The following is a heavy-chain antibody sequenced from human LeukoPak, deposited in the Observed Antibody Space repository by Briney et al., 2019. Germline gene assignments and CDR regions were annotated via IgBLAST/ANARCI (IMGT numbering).Heavy chain of an antibody. CDR3: ARALDCTNGVCFGDDAFDI. CDR1: GGTSSSYT. D-gene: IGHD2-8*01. CDR2: IIPIDGVE. V-gene: IGHV1-69*02. Sequence: ASVKVSCKASGGTSSSYTISWVRQAPGQGLEWMGRIIPIDGVENCAQKFQGRVTITADKLTSTAYMELSSLRSEDTAVYYCARALDCTNGVCFGDDAFDIWGQGTMVTVSS. J-gene: IGHJ3*02.